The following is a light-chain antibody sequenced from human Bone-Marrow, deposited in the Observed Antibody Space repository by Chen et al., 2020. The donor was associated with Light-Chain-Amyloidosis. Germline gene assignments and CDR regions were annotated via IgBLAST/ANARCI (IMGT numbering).Light chain of an antibody. CDR2: KAS. CDR3: QQYNSYSWT. Sequence: DIQMTQSPSTLSASEGDRVTITCRASQSISSWLAWYQQKPGKAPKLLIYKASSLESGVPSRFSGSGSGTEFTLTISSLQPDDFATYYCQQYNSYSWTFGPGTKVEIK. J-gene: IGKJ1*01. CDR1: QSISSW. V-gene: IGKV1-5*03.